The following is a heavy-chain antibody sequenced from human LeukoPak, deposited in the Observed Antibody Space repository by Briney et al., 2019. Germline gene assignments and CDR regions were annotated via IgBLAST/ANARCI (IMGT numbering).Heavy chain of an antibody. Sequence: GGSLRLSCAASGFTFSRFGMHWVRQAPGKGLEWVAVIWYDGSNKYYADSVKGRFTISRDNSKNTLYLEMNSLRAEDTAVYYCARDCYYDSSGYWDYYFDYWGQGTLVSVPS. CDR2: IWYDGSNK. CDR3: ARDCYYDSSGYWDYYFDY. J-gene: IGHJ4*02. CDR1: GFTFSRFG. V-gene: IGHV3-33*01. D-gene: IGHD3-22*01.